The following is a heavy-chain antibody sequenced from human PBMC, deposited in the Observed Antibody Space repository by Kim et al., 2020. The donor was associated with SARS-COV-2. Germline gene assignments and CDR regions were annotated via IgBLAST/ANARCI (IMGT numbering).Heavy chain of an antibody. V-gene: IGHV4-61*01. CDR1: GGSVSSGSYY. D-gene: IGHD6-6*01. CDR3: ARGGSYSSSSLWYFQH. CDR2: IYYSGST. J-gene: IGHJ1*01. Sequence: SETLSLTCTVSGGSVSSGSYYWSWIRQPPGKGLEWIGYIYYSGSTNYNPSLKSRVTISVDTSKNQFSLKLSSVTAADTAVYYCARGGSYSSSSLWYFQHWGQGTMVTVSS.